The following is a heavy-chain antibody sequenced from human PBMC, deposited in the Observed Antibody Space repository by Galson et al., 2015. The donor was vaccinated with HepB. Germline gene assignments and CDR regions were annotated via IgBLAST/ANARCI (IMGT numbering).Heavy chain of an antibody. Sequence: SLRLSCAASGFTFSSYSMNWVRQAPGKGLEWVSYISSSSGTIYYADSVKGRFTISRDNAKNSLYLQMNSLRDEDTAVYYCAREGAFLWNVRGVDYWGQGTLVTVSS. CDR1: GFTFSSYS. CDR3: AREGAFLWNVRGVDY. CDR2: ISSSSGTI. V-gene: IGHV3-48*02. J-gene: IGHJ4*02. D-gene: IGHD1-1*01.